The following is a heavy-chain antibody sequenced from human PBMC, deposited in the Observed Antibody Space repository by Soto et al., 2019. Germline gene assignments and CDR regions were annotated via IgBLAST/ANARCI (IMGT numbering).Heavy chain of an antibody. CDR1: GGTFSSYA. CDR2: IIPIFGTA. D-gene: IGHD1-7*01. J-gene: IGHJ5*02. V-gene: IGHV1-69*06. Sequence: SVKVSCKASGGTFSSYAISWVRQAPGQGLEWMGGIIPIFGTANYAQKFQGRVTITADKSTSTAYMELSSLRSEDTAVYYCAREPRYNWNYFTWFDPWCQGTLLTVSS. CDR3: AREPRYNWNYFTWFDP.